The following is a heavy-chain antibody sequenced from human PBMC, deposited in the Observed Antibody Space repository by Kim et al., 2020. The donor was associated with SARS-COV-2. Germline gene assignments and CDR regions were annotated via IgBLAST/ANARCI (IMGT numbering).Heavy chain of an antibody. Sequence: ASVKVSCRSSGYTFTSYYMHWVRQAPGQGLEWMGIINPSGGSTSYAQKFQGRVTMTRDTSTSTVYMELSSLRSEDTAVYYCARDRRLGSSGTAGRDYYYGLDVWGQGTTVTVSS. D-gene: IGHD1-1*01. CDR3: ARDRRLGSSGTAGRDYYYGLDV. CDR2: INPSGGST. J-gene: IGHJ6*02. CDR1: GYTFTSYY. V-gene: IGHV1-46*01.